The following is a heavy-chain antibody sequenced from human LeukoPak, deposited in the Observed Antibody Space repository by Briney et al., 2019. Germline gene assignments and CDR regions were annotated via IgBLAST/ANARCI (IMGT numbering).Heavy chain of an antibody. Sequence: GGSLRLSCAASGFTFSSYWMNWARQAPGKGLEWVASINHNGDVNYYVDSVKGRFTISRDNAKNSLYLQMNSLRAEDTAVYYCARDGYCSGGSCSPTGSFDYWGQGTLVTVSS. J-gene: IGHJ4*02. V-gene: IGHV3-7*01. CDR1: GFTFSSYW. D-gene: IGHD2-15*01. CDR3: ARDGYCSGGSCSPTGSFDY. CDR2: INHNGDVN.